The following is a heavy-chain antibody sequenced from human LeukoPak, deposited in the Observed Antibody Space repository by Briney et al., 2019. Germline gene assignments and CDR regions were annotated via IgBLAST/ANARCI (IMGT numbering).Heavy chain of an antibody. CDR3: AKDWYCYGSGTYIPSN. D-gene: IGHD3-10*01. V-gene: IGHV3-30*18. Sequence: GGSLSLSCSASGFTFSSYGMHWLRQAPGKGLEWVAVISYDGSKTYYADSVKGRITISRDNSKNTLYLQMNSLRAEDTAVCYCAKDWYCYGSGTYIPSNWGQGTLVTVSS. J-gene: IGHJ4*02. CDR2: ISYDGSKT. CDR1: GFTFSSYG.